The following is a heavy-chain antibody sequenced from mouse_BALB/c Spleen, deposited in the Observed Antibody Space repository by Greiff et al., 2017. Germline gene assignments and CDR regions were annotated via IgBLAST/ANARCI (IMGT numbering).Heavy chain of an antibody. CDR2: IDPANGNT. Sequence: GQPQQSGAEPVKPGASVQLFCTASGFNLKDNHMPRGKQRPEQGLEWIGRIDPANGNTKYDPKFQGKATITADTSSNTAYLQLSSLTSEDTAVYYCARYDYDEDAMDYWGQGTSVTVSS. CDR3: ARYDYDEDAMDY. J-gene: IGHJ4*01. V-gene: IGHV14-3*02. CDR1: GFNLKDNH. D-gene: IGHD2-4*01.